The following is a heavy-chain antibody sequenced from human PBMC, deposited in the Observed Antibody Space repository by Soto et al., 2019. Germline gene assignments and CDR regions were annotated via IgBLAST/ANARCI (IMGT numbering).Heavy chain of an antibody. CDR1: GFTFSSSE. CDR2: ISFSSNYI. CDR3: AKSGRWVDPSYFAS. V-gene: IGHV3-21*01. J-gene: IGHJ4*02. D-gene: IGHD4-17*01. Sequence: EVQLVESGGGLVKPGGSLRLSCAASGFTFSSSEMNWVRQAPGKGLEWVSAISFSSNYIFSSDSVKGRFTVSRDNAKNSLYLEITSLRVEDTAVYYCAKSGRWVDPSYFASWGQGTLVTVSS.